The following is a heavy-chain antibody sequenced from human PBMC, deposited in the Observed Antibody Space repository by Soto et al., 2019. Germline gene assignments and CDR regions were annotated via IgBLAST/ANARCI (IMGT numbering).Heavy chain of an antibody. D-gene: IGHD1-26*01. CDR1: GGSISSYY. CDR3: ASRYRHAFDI. J-gene: IGHJ3*02. V-gene: IGHV4-59*08. CDR2: IYYSGST. Sequence: QVQLQESGPGLVKPSETLSLTCTVSGGSISSYYWSWIRQPPGKGLEWIGYIYYSGSTNCNPPLXSXVXIXGDTSKNHGSLKLSSVTAADPARYDCASRYRHAFDIWGQGTRVTVSS.